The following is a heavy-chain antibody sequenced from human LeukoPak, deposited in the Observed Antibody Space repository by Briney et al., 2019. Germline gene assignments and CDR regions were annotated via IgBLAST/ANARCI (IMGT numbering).Heavy chain of an antibody. CDR2: IYYSGST. V-gene: IGHV4-31*02. D-gene: IGHD3-22*01. Sequence: YWSWIRQHPGKGLEWIGYIYYSGSTYYNPSLKSRATISVDTSKNQFSLKLSSVTAADTAVYYCARVVRSVYYYDKKDFDYWGQGTLVTVSS. CDR3: ARVVRSVYYYDKKDFDY. CDR1: Y. J-gene: IGHJ4*02.